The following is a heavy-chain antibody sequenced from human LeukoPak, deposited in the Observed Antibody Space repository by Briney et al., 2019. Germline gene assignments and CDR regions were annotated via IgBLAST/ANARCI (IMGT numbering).Heavy chain of an antibody. Sequence: ASVKVSCKASGYTFTGYYIHWVRQAPGQGLEWMGWINPNSGGTNYVQKFQGRVTMTRDTSISTAYMELSRLRSDDTAVYYCAREGRGWAFDIWGQGTMVTVSS. CDR3: AREGRGWAFDI. D-gene: IGHD2-15*01. CDR1: GYTFTGYY. V-gene: IGHV1-2*02. CDR2: INPNSGGT. J-gene: IGHJ3*02.